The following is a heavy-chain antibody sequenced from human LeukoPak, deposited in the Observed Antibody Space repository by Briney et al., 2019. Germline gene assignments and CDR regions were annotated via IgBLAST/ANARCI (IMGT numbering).Heavy chain of an antibody. D-gene: IGHD6-13*01. CDR3: ARDLAAAGEYYFDY. Sequence: SETLSLTCTVSGGSISSGGYYWSWIRQHPGKGLEWIGYIYYSGSTYYNPSLKSRVTISVDTSKNQFSLKLSSVTAADTAVYYCARDLAAAGEYYFDYWGQGTLVTVSS. CDR2: IYYSGST. V-gene: IGHV4-31*03. CDR1: GGSISSGGYY. J-gene: IGHJ4*02.